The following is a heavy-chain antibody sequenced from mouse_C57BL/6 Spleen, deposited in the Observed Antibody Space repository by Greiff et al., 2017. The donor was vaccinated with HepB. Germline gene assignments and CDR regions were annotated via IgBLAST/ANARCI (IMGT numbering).Heavy chain of an antibody. V-gene: IGHV1-19*01. CDR1: GYTFTDYY. J-gene: IGHJ2*01. D-gene: IGHD1-1*01. CDR2: INPYNGGT. CDR3: ARDYFLFDY. Sequence: VQLKESGPVLVKPGASVKMSCKASGYTFTDYYMNWVKQSHGKSLEWIGVINPYNGGTSYNQKFKGKATLTVDKSSSTAYMELNSLTSEDSAVYYCARDYFLFDYWGQGTTLTVSS.